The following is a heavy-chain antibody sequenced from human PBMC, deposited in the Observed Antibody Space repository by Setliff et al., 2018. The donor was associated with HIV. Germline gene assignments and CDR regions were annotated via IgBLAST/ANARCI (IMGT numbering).Heavy chain of an antibody. V-gene: IGHV1-8*02. D-gene: IGHD3-3*01. CDR1: GYTFSTYD. CDR2: MNPNSGNT. J-gene: IGHJ3*02. CDR3: ASRYYNFWSGYTDAFDI. Sequence: WASVKVSCKASGYTFSTYDINWVRQATGQGLEWMGWMNPNSGNTGSADKFQGRVSMTRNTSINTAYMELSSLRSEDTAMYYCASRYYNFWSGYTDAFDIWGQGTMVTVSS.